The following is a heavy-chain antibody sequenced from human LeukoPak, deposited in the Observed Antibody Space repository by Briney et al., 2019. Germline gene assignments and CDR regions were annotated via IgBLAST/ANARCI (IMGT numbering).Heavy chain of an antibody. J-gene: IGHJ6*03. V-gene: IGHV4-4*07. CDR2: IYPSGNT. Sequence: SETLSLTCSVSGGSFSNHFWSWVRQPAGKGLEWIGRIYPSGNTNYNPSLKSRVTLSVDTSKTQFCLSLSSVTAADTAVYYCAREDSGSYYNFYYFYMDVWGKGTTVTISS. CDR1: GGSFSNHF. D-gene: IGHD3-10*01. CDR3: AREDSGSYYNFYYFYMDV.